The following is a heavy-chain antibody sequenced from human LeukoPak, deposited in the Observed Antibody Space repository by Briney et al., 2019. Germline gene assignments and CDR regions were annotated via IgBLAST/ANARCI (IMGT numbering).Heavy chain of an antibody. Sequence: GRSLRLSCAPSGFTFSSYSMNWVRQAPGNGLEWVSSISSSRRYIYYADSVKGRFTISRDNAKNSLYLQMNSLRAEDTAVYYCARAGYNSSGWYLDYWGQGTLVTVSS. CDR3: ARAGYNSSGWYLDY. J-gene: IGHJ4*02. CDR1: GFTFSSYS. V-gene: IGHV3-21*01. CDR2: ISSSRRYI. D-gene: IGHD6-19*01.